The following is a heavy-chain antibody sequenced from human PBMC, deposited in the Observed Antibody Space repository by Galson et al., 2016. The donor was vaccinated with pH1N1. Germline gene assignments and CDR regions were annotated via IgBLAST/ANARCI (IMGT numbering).Heavy chain of an antibody. J-gene: IGHJ4*02. V-gene: IGHV1-69*10. CDR1: GGTFRSHI. CDR3: ARPEGSGYYHGFDF. D-gene: IGHD3-22*01. Sequence: SVKVSCKASGGTFRSHIISWVRQTPGQGLEWMGGIIPILGIVNYAQKFRGRVTITADTSANTAYMELHSLRSEDTALYYCARPEGSGYYHGFDFWGQGTLVTVSS. CDR2: IIPILGIV.